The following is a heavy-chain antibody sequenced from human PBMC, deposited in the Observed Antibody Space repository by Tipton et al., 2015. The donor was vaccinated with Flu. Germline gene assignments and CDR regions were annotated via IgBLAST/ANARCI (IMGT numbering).Heavy chain of an antibody. J-gene: IGHJ4*02. V-gene: IGHV4-38-2*01. CDR2: ICQSGST. CDR3: AGLLVGATGVLDY. Sequence: TLSLTCSVSGDSIGRAYCWGWIRQPPGKGLEWIGNICQSGSTYDNPSLKSRVTISVDRSKNQFSLKLSSVTAADTAVYYCAGLLVGATGVLDYWGQGTLVTASS. D-gene: IGHD1-26*01. CDR1: GDSIGRAYC.